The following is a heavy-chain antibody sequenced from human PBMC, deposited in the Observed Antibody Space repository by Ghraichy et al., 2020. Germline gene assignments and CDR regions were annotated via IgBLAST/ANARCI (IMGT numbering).Heavy chain of an antibody. CDR3: ARYKNYYMDV. CDR1: GFTFSSYS. Sequence: LSLTCAASGFTFSSYSMNWVRQAPGKGLEWVSSISSSSSYIYYADSVKGRFTISRDNAKNSLYLQMNSLRAEDTAVYYCARYKNYYMDVWGTGTTVTVSS. J-gene: IGHJ6*03. D-gene: IGHD5-24*01. CDR2: ISSSSSYI. V-gene: IGHV3-21*01.